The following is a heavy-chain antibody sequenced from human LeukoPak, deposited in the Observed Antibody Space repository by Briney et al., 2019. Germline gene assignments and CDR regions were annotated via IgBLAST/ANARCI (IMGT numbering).Heavy chain of an antibody. CDR1: GGSISSGSYY. V-gene: IGHV4-39*07. CDR2: IYHSGST. CDR3: ARDPPYLSGY. D-gene: IGHD1-26*01. J-gene: IGHJ4*02. Sequence: SETLSLTCTVSGGSISSGSYYWGWIRQPPGKGLEWIGSIYHSGSTCYNPSLKSRVTISVDTSKNQFSLKLSSVTAADTAVYYCARDPPYLSGYWGQGTLVTVSS.